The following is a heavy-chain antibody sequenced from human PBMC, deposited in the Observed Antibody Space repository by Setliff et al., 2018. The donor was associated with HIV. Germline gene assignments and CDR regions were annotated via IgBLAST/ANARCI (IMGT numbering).Heavy chain of an antibody. Sequence: ETLSLTCSVSGVSITNNYWTWIRQPPGKGLEWIGFIYYSGTTNYNPSLKGRVIMSLGTSKNQFSLEVNSLSSADTAVYYCARMVIQFGDYHFDDWGQGALVTVSS. CDR2: IYYSGTT. CDR3: ARMVIQFGDYHFDD. D-gene: IGHD3-10*01. CDR1: GVSITNNY. V-gene: IGHV4-59*01. J-gene: IGHJ4*02.